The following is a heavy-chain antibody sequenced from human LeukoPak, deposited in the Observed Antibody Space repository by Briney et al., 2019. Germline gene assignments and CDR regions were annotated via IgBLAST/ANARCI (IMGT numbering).Heavy chain of an antibody. CDR2: IYYSGST. CDR1: GGSISSYY. J-gene: IGHJ6*03. D-gene: IGHD3-10*01. CDR3: ARDGSGSYYPYYYMDV. V-gene: IGHV4-59*12. Sequence: ASETLSLTCTVSGGSISSYYWSWIRQPPGKGLEWIGYIYYSGSTNYNPSLKSRVTMSVDTSKNQFSLKLSSVTAADTAVYYRARDGSGSYYPYYYMDVWGKGTTVTISS.